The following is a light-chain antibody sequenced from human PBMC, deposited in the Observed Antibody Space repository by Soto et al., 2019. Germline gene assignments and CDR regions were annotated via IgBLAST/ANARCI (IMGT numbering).Light chain of an antibody. CDR3: QQRSNWPPERT. CDR2: DAS. Sequence: EIALTQSPATLSLSPGERATLSCRASQSVSSYLAWYQQKPGQAPRLLIYDASNRATGIPARFSGSGSGTDITLTISSLEPEDFAVYYCQQRSNWPPERTFGQGTKVEIK. J-gene: IGKJ1*01. V-gene: IGKV3-11*01. CDR1: QSVSSY.